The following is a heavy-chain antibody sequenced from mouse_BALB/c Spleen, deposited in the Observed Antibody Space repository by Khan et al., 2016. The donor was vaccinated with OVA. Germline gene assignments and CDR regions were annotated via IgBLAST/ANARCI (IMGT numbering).Heavy chain of an antibody. CDR1: GFTFSSYA. CDR3: ARHEEYVNYGGIAY. V-gene: IGHV5-9-3*01. CDR2: ISSGGSYT. Sequence: EVELVESGGGLVKPGGSLKLSCAASGFTFSSYAMSWVRQTPEKRLAWVATISSGGSYTYYPDNVKGRFTISRDNAKNTLYLQMSSLRSEDKAMYYGARHEEYVNYGGIAYWGKGTLVTVSA. J-gene: IGHJ3*01. D-gene: IGHD2-10*02.